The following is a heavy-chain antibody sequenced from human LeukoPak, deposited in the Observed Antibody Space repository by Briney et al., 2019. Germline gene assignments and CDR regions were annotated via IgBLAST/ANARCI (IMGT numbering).Heavy chain of an antibody. CDR3: AELGITMIGGV. D-gene: IGHD3-10*02. J-gene: IGHJ6*04. CDR1: GFTFSSYA. V-gene: IGHV3-30*04. CDR2: ISYDGSNK. Sequence: GGSLRLSCAASGFTFSSYALHWVRQAPGKGLEWVAVISYDGSNKYYADSVKGRFTISRDNSKNTLYLQMNSLRAEDTAVYYCAELGITMIGGVWGKGTTVTISS.